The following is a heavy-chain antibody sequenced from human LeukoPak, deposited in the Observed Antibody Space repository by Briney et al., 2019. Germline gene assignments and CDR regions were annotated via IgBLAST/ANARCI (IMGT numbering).Heavy chain of an antibody. CDR1: GYTFTSYD. CDR3: ARGRVYSDGRRYIDV. J-gene: IGHJ6*03. D-gene: IGHD5-18*01. CDR2: RNPNSGNT. Sequence: ASVKVSCKASGYTFTSYDINWVRQASGQGLEGMGWRNPNSGNTGYAHKFQGRATINRHTSLRTPYMELSSLRSADTAAYYCARGRVYSDGRRYIDVWGNGTPVTVSS. V-gene: IGHV1-8*03.